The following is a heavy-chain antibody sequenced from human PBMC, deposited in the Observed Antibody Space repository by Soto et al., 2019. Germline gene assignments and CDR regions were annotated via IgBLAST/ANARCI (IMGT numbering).Heavy chain of an antibody. D-gene: IGHD2-15*01. CDR2: IYYSGST. V-gene: IGHV4-39*01. CDR1: GGSISSSSYY. Sequence: SETLSLTCTVSGGSISSSSYYWGWIRQPPGKGLEWIGSIYYSGSTYYNPSLKSRVTISVDTSKNQFSLKLSSVTAADTAVYYCVRIADSGLDYWGQGTLVTVS. J-gene: IGHJ4*02. CDR3: VRIADSGLDY.